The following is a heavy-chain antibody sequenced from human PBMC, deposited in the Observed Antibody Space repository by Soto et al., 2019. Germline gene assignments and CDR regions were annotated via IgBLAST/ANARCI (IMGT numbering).Heavy chain of an antibody. J-gene: IGHJ3*02. CDR2: ITQTGRSR. V-gene: IGHV3-23*01. Sequence: PGGALRLYCAPSGFSFSNYGMTWVRQAPGKGLEWVSGITQTGRSRFIADSVRGRFTISRDNWKNIMYLQMNSLRVDDTALYYCTKDAEDYDFAFDKWGQGTMVTVSS. D-gene: IGHD3-3*01. CDR1: GFSFSNYG. CDR3: TKDAEDYDFAFDK.